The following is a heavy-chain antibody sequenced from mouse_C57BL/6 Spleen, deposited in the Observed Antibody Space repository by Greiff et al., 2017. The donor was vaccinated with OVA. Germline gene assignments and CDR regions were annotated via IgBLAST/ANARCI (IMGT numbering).Heavy chain of an antibody. CDR3: ARGGYYSNLYWYFDV. J-gene: IGHJ1*03. CDR2: INPNNGGT. Sequence: VQLQQSGPELVKPGASVKISCKASGYTFTDYYMNWVKQSHGQSLEWIGDINPNNGGTSYNPKFKGKATLTVDKSSSTACMELRSLTSEDSAVYYCARGGYYSNLYWYFDVWGTGTTVTVSS. CDR1: GYTFTDYY. V-gene: IGHV1-26*01. D-gene: IGHD2-5*01.